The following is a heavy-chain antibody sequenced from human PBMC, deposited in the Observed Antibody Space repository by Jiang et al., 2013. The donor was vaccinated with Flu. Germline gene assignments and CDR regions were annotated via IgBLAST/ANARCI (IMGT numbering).Heavy chain of an antibody. CDR2: INPGGGAT. CDR1: GYTFFKYY. Sequence: GAEVKKPGASVKVSCKASGYTFFKYYIHWVRQAPGQGLEWMGLINPGGGATRYAQRFQGGVTMTRDTSTSTVYMELSGLRSEDTAVYYCARGGNYYDRGSDPDDALNIWGQGTMVTVSS. CDR3: ARGGNYYDRGSDPDDALNI. J-gene: IGHJ3*02. D-gene: IGHD3-22*01. V-gene: IGHV1-46*01.